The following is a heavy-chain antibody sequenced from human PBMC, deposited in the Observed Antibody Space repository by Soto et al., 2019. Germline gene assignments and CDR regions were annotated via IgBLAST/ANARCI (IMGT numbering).Heavy chain of an antibody. D-gene: IGHD1-26*01. J-gene: IGHJ4*02. CDR1: GFTFSSYA. CDR2: ISYDGSNK. Sequence: QVQLVESGGGVVQPGRSLRLSCAASGFTFSSYAMHWVRQAPGKGLEWVAVISYDGSNKYYADSVKGRFTISRDNSKNTLYLLMNSLRAEDTAVYYCARPPAGSYRLAYYFDYWGQGTLVTVSS. CDR3: ARPPAGSYRLAYYFDY. V-gene: IGHV3-30-3*01.